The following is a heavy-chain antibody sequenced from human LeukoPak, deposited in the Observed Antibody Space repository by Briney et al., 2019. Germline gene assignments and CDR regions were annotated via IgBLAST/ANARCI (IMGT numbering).Heavy chain of an antibody. J-gene: IGHJ3*02. CDR2: ITSSGSTI. CDR1: GFTFSNFY. CDR3: AREYLNGFDI. Sequence: PGGSLRLSCAASGFTFSNFYMSWLRQAPGKGLEWVSYITSSGSTIDYAESVKGRFTIPRDNAKNSLYLQMSSLRAEDTAVYYCAREYLNGFDIWGQGTMVTVSS. V-gene: IGHV3-11*04. D-gene: IGHD2-2*02.